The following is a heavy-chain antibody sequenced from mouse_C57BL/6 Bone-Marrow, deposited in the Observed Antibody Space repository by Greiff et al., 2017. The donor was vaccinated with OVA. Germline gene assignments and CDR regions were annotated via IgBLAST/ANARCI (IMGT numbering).Heavy chain of an antibody. CDR3: ARRAVVAGDWYFDV. J-gene: IGHJ1*03. Sequence: QVQLQQSGPGLVAPSQSLSITCTVSGFSLTSYAISWVRQPPGKGLEWLGVIWTGGGTNYNSALKYKLTLSKDNPESQVSLMMNSLQTDDTARYYCARRAVVAGDWYFDVWGTGTTVTVSS. D-gene: IGHD1-1*01. CDR1: GFSLTSYA. V-gene: IGHV2-9-1*01. CDR2: IWTGGGT.